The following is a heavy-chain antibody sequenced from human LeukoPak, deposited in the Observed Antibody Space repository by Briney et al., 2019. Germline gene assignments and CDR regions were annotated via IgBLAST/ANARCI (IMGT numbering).Heavy chain of an antibody. J-gene: IGHJ4*02. CDR1: GFTVSSNY. CDR3: AKDQYSSSWYADY. Sequence: GSLRLSCAASGFTVSSNYMSWVRQAPGEGLEWVSVIYSGGSTYYADSVKGRFTISGDNSKNTLYLQMNSLRAEDTAVYYCAKDQYSSSWYADYWGQGTLVIVSS. D-gene: IGHD6-13*01. CDR2: IYSGGST. V-gene: IGHV3-66*01.